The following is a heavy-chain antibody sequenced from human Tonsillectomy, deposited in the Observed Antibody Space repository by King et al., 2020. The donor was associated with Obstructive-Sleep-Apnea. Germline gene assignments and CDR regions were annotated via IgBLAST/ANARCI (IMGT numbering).Heavy chain of an antibody. V-gene: IGHV4-59*08. CDR3: ARTGLGYCSGGSCYNWFDP. D-gene: IGHD2-15*01. CDR2: IYYSGST. CDR1: GGSISSYY. Sequence: QLQESGPGLVKPSETLSLTCTVSGGSISSYYWSWIRQPPGKGLEWIGYIYYSGSTNYNPSLKSRVTISVDTSKNQFSLKLSSVTAADTAVYYCARTGLGYCSGGSCYNWFDPWGQEPWSPSPQ. J-gene: IGHJ5*02.